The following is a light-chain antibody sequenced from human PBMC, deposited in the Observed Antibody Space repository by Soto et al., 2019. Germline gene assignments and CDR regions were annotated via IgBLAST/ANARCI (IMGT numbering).Light chain of an antibody. CDR2: GAS. CDR1: QSVSSN. V-gene: IGKV3-15*01. J-gene: IGKJ1*01. CDR3: QTYNKWNRT. Sequence: EIFMTHSPATLSVSPGERSTLSCRASQSVSSNLAWYQQKPGQAPRLLIYGASTRATGIPARFSGSGSGTELTLTISSMQSEDFELYPCQTYNKWNRTFGQGTKVDIK.